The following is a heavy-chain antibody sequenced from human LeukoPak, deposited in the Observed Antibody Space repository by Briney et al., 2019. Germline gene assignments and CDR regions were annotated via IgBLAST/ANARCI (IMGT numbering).Heavy chain of an antibody. Sequence: SATLSLTCTVSGGSISSYYWSWIRQPPGKGLEWIGYIYYSGSTNYNPSLKSRVTISVDTSKNQFSLKLSSVTAADTAVYYCARADIVVLPAAMGGGAFDIWGQGTMITVSS. D-gene: IGHD2-2*01. J-gene: IGHJ3*02. CDR2: IYYSGST. V-gene: IGHV4-59*01. CDR1: GGSISSYY. CDR3: ARADIVVLPAAMGGGAFDI.